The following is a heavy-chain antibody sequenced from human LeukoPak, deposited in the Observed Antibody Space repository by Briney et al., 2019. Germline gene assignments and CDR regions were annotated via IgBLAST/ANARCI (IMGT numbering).Heavy chain of an antibody. CDR3: ARGGVIPFGGVIDY. J-gene: IGHJ4*02. CDR2: IYHSGST. CDR1: GYSISSGYY. Sequence: PETLSLTCAVSGYSISSGYYWGWIRQPPGKGLERIGSIYHSGSTYYNPSLKSRVTISVDTSKNQFSLKLSSVTAADTGVYYCARGGVIPFGGVIDYWGQGTLVTVSS. V-gene: IGHV4-38-2*01. D-gene: IGHD3-16*02.